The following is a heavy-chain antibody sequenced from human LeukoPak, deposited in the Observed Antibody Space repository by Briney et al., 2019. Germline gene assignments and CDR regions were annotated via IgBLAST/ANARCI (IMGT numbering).Heavy chain of an antibody. CDR1: GFSLSTSGMC. CDR3: ARITPAGRQLDY. CDR2: IDWDDDK. D-gene: IGHD6-13*01. J-gene: IGHJ4*02. V-gene: IGHV2-70*11. Sequence: SGPALVKPTQTLTLTFTFSGFSLSTSGMCVSWIRQPPGKALEWLPRIDWDDDKYYSTSLKTRLTIPKDTSKNQVVLTMTNMDPVDTATYYCARITPAGRQLDYWGQGTLVTVSS.